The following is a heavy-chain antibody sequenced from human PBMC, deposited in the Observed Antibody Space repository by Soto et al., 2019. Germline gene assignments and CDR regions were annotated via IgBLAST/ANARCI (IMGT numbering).Heavy chain of an antibody. CDR1: GGSISSSSYY. CDR3: ACIVVVPAAYYYYYGMDV. V-gene: IGHV4-39*01. CDR2: IYYSGST. J-gene: IGHJ6*02. Sequence: SETLSLTCTVSGGSISSSSYYWGWIRQPPGKGLEWIGSIYYSGSTYYNPSLKSRVTISVDTSKNQFSLKLSSVTAADTAVYYCACIVVVPAAYYYYYGMDVWGQGTTVTVS. D-gene: IGHD2-2*01.